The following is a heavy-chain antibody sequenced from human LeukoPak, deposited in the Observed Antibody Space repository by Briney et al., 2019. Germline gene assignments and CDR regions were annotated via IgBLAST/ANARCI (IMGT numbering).Heavy chain of an antibody. D-gene: IGHD3-22*01. CDR2: ISGSGDNT. CDR3: AKYRTTMTNYFDY. CDR1: GFTFSTYA. J-gene: IGHJ4*02. V-gene: IGHV3-23*01. Sequence: GGSLRLSCAASGFTFSTYAMSWVRQAPGKGLEWVSAISGSGDNTFYADSVKGRFTISRDNSRNTLYLHMNSLRADDTAIYYCAKYRTTMTNYFDYWGQGTLVTVSS.